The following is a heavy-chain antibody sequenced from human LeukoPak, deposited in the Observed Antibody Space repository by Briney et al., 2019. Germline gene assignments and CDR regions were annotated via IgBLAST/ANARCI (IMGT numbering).Heavy chain of an antibody. CDR3: ANTVAGHFDY. V-gene: IGHV3-23*01. J-gene: IGHJ4*02. CDR1: GFTFSSYA. D-gene: IGHD6-19*01. CDR2: IGGSGGST. Sequence: GGSLRLSCGASGFTFSSYAMSWVRQAPGKGLEWVSAIGGSGGSTYYADSVKGRFTISRDNSKNTLYLHMNSLRAEDTAVYYCANTVAGHFDYWGQGTLVTVSS.